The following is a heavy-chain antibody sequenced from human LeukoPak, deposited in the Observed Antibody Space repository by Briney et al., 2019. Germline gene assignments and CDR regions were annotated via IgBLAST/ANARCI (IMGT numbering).Heavy chain of an antibody. V-gene: IGHV3-33*01. CDR1: GFTFSSYG. D-gene: IGHD5-24*01. Sequence: GGSLRLSCAASGFTFSSYGRHWVRQAPGKGLEWVAVIWYDGSNKYYADSVKGRFTISRDNSKNTLYLQMNSLRAEDTAVYYCARGSEMATPAGYFDYWGQGTLVTVSS. J-gene: IGHJ4*02. CDR3: ARGSEMATPAGYFDY. CDR2: IWYDGSNK.